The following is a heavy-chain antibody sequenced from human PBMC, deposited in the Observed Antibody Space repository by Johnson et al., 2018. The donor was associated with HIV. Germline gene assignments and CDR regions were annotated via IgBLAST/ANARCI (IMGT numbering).Heavy chain of an antibody. CDR2: ITASGSPI. V-gene: IGHV3-11*04. J-gene: IGHJ3*02. CDR1: GFIFSDSY. CDR3: ASGAAAAPDAFDI. Sequence: VQLVESGGGWVKPGGSLRLSCAASGFIFSDSYMSWIRQAPGKGLEWLSYITASGSPIYYADSVRGRFTISRDNAKNSLYLQMNSLRAEDTAVYYCASGAAAAPDAFDIWGQGTMVTVSS. D-gene: IGHD6-13*01.